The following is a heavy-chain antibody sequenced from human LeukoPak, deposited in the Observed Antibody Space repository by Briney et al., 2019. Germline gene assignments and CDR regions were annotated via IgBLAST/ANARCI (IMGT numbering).Heavy chain of an antibody. Sequence: GGSLRLSCAASGFTFSNYGMTWVRQAPGRGLEWVSGISNGGTNTYYTDSVKGRFTISRDNSRNTLYLQMNSLKIEDTATYYCARVRRYSQYESSGYYADSWGQGTLVTVSS. J-gene: IGHJ5*01. CDR3: ARVRRYSQYESSGYYADS. D-gene: IGHD3-22*01. CDR2: ISNGGTNT. V-gene: IGHV3-23*01. CDR1: GFTFSNYG.